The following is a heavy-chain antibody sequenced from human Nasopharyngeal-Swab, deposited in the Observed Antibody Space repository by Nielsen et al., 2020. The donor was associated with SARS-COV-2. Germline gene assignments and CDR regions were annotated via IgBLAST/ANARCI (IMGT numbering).Heavy chain of an antibody. Sequence: WIRQPPGKGLEWVAVIWYDGSNKYYADSVKGRFTISRDNSKNTLYLQMNSLRAEDTAVYYCARESSWPKGGFDYWGQGTLVTRLL. CDR2: IWYDGSNK. J-gene: IGHJ4*02. D-gene: IGHD2-15*01. V-gene: IGHV3-33*01. CDR3: ARESSWPKGGFDY.